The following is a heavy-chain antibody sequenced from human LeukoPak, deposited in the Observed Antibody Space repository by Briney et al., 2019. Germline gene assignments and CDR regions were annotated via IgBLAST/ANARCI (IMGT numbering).Heavy chain of an antibody. Sequence: ASVKVSCKASGGTFSSYAISWVRQAPGQGLEWMGWISAYNGNTNYAQKLQGRVTMTTDTSTSTAYMELRSLRSDDTAVYYCARAMGFGDSEDYWGQGTLVTVSS. J-gene: IGHJ4*02. V-gene: IGHV1-18*01. CDR1: GGTFSSYA. CDR3: ARAMGFGDSEDY. D-gene: IGHD3-10*01. CDR2: ISAYNGNT.